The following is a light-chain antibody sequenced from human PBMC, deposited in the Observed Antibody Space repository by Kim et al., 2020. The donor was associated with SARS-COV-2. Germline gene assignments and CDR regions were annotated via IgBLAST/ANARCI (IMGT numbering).Light chain of an antibody. V-gene: IGLV3-19*01. Sequence: ALGQTVRITCQGDSLRSYYASWYQQKPGQARVLVIYGKNNRPSGIPDRFSGSSSGNTASLTITGAQAEDEADYYCNSRDSSGNPYVFGTGTQLTVL. CDR1: SLRSYY. CDR2: GKN. CDR3: NSRDSSGNPYV. J-gene: IGLJ1*01.